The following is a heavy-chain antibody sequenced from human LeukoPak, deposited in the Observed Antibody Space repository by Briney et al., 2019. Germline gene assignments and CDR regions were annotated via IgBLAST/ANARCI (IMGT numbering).Heavy chain of an antibody. Sequence: SETLSLTCTVSGGSISSYYWSWIRQPPGKGLEWIGYIYYSGSTNYNPSLKSRVTISVDTSKNQFSLKLNSVTAADTAVYYCARDSSYYFSAGRGAIDYWGQGTLVTVSS. J-gene: IGHJ4*02. V-gene: IGHV4-59*12. CDR2: IYYSGST. D-gene: IGHD1-26*01. CDR1: GGSISSYY. CDR3: ARDSSYYFSAGRGAIDY.